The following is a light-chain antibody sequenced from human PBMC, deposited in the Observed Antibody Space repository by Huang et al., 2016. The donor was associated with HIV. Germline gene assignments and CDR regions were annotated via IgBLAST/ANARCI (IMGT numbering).Light chain of an antibody. J-gene: IGKJ2*01. CDR2: ATS. CDR1: QDISDY. CDR3: QQYSDYPRT. Sequence: DIQMTQSPSSLSASVGDRVTITRRASQDISDYLAWFQQKPGKAPKSLIFATSTLHSGVPSRFSGSGSGTAFTLTLNNLQPEDFATYYCQQYSDYPRTFGQGTKLDIK. V-gene: IGKV1-16*01.